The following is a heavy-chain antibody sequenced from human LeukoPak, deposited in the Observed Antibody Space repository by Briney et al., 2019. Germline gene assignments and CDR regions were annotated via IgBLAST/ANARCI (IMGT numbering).Heavy chain of an antibody. D-gene: IGHD6-19*01. J-gene: IGHJ5*02. CDR2: FNPTSGST. Sequence: VASVKVSCKASGYSFTSCYMHWVRQAPGQGLEWMGIFNPTSGSTTYAQKFQGRVTVTRDTSTSTVHMELSSLRSDDTAVYYCARGHSLAVAGRQNWFDPWGQGTLVTVSS. V-gene: IGHV1-46*01. CDR1: GYSFTSCY. CDR3: ARGHSLAVAGRQNWFDP.